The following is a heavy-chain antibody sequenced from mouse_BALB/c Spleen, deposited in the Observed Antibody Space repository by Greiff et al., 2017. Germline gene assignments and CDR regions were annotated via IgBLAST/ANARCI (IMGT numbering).Heavy chain of an antibody. CDR3: ARDHAYYYAMDY. Sequence: VQGVESGPGLVAPSQSLSITCTVSGFSLTSYGVHWVRQPPGKGLEWLGVIWAGGSTNYNSALMSRLSISKDNSKSQVFLKMNSLQTDDTAMYYCARDHAYYYAMDYWGQGTSVTVSS. CDR1: GFSLTSYG. CDR2: IWAGGST. V-gene: IGHV2-9*02. J-gene: IGHJ4*01.